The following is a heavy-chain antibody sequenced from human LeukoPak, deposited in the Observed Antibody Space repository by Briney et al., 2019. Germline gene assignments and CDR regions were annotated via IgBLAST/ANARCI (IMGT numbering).Heavy chain of an antibody. J-gene: IGHJ4*02. Sequence: GGSLRLSCAVSGFTFSTYAMGWVRQAPGKGLEWVSTISGSGGSTYYADSVKGRFTISRDNSKNTLYLQMNSLRAEDTAVYYCAKVDYGDLYDYWGQGTLVTVSS. CDR2: ISGSGGST. CDR1: GFTFSTYA. V-gene: IGHV3-23*01. CDR3: AKVDYGDLYDY. D-gene: IGHD4-17*01.